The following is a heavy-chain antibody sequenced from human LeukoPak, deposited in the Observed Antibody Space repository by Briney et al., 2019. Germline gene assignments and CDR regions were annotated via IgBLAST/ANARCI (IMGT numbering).Heavy chain of an antibody. Sequence: PGGSLRLSCAASGFTFSSYEMNWVRQAPGKGLEWVSYISSSGSTIYYADSVKGRFTISRDNAKNSLYLQMNSLRAEDTAVYYCASAYCGGDCYCDYWGQGTLVTVSS. V-gene: IGHV3-48*03. CDR1: GFTFSSYE. CDR2: ISSSGSTI. D-gene: IGHD2-21*02. J-gene: IGHJ4*02. CDR3: ASAYCGGDCYCDY.